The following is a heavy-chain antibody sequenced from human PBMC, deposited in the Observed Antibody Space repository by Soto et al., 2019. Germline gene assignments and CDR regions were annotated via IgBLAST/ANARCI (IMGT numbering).Heavy chain of an antibody. CDR2: IHYSGST. J-gene: IGHJ3*02. CDR3: ARDYGGGNAFDI. V-gene: IGHV4-31*03. Sequence: QVQLQESGPGLVKPSQTLSLTCTASGGSISGGAYYSSWIRQLPGKGLEWIGYIHYSGSTYYNPSLKSRVTISGDTSKNQFSLNLSSVTAAHPAVYYCARDYGGGNAFDIWGQGTTVTVSS. CDR1: GGSISGGAYY. D-gene: IGHD3-16*01.